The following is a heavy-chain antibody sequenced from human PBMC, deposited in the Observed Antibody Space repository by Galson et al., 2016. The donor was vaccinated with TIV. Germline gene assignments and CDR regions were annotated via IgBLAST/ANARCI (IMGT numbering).Heavy chain of an antibody. CDR1: GYTFTIYA. J-gene: IGHJ4*02. V-gene: IGHV1-3*01. D-gene: IGHD2-21*01. Sequence: SVKVSCKASGYTFTIYAMHWVRQAPGQRLEWMGWINAGNGNTKYSQKFQGRVTITRDTSASTAYMDLSSLRSEDTAVYYCARPPYCGGDCYKYDSWGQGTLVAVSS. CDR2: INAGNGNT. CDR3: ARPPYCGGDCYKYDS.